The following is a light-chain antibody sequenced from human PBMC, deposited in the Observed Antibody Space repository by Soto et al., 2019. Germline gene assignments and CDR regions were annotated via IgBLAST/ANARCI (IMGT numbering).Light chain of an antibody. J-gene: IGLJ2*01. Sequence: QSALTQPPSVSGSPGQSVTLSCTGTSSDVGGYNYVSWYQQHPGKAPKLMIYEVSKRPSGVPDRFSGSKSGNTASLTVSGLQAEDEADYYCSSYAGSNNLVFGGGTKLTVL. CDR1: SSDVGGYNY. CDR3: SSYAGSNNLV. CDR2: EVS. V-gene: IGLV2-8*01.